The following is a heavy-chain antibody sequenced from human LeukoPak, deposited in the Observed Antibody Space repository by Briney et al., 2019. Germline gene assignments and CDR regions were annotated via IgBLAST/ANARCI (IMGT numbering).Heavy chain of an antibody. Sequence: GGSLKLSCAASGFSFSGSAMHWVRQASGKGLEWVGRIRSKANSYATAYAASVKGRFTISRDDSKNTAYLQMNSLKTEDTALYYCGYSYGNGAFDIWGQGTMVTVSS. CDR2: IRSKANSYAT. CDR1: GFSFSGSA. CDR3: GYSYGNGAFDI. V-gene: IGHV3-73*01. D-gene: IGHD5-18*01. J-gene: IGHJ3*02.